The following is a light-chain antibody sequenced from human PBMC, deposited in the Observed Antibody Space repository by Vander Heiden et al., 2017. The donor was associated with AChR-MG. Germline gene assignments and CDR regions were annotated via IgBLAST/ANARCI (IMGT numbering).Light chain of an antibody. CDR1: HSVSSSY. V-gene: IGKV3-20*01. CDR2: GAS. CDR3: QQYGSSPPDT. J-gene: IGKJ3*01. Sequence: EIVLTQSPGTLSLSPGERATPSRRASHSVSSSYLAWYQQQPAQAPRLLIFGASSRATASTERFSSSGSWTDFTITISRLEPEDFAVDYCQQYGSSPPDTFGPGTKVDIK.